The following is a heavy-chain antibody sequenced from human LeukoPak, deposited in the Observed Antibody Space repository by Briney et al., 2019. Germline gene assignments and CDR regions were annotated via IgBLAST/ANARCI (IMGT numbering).Heavy chain of an antibody. J-gene: IGHJ5*02. CDR1: GGTFSSYA. D-gene: IGHD3-22*01. CDR3: ARQPNYYYDSSGYPNWFDP. V-gene: IGHV1-69*06. CDR2: IIPIFGTA. Sequence: GASVRVSCKASGGTFSSYAISWVRQAPGQGLEWMGGIIPIFGTANYAQKFQGRVTITADKSTSTAYMELSSLRSEDTAVYYCARQPNYYYDSSGYPNWFDPWGQGTLVTVSS.